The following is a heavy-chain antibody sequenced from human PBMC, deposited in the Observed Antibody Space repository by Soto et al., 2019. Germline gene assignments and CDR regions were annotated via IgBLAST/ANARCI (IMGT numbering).Heavy chain of an antibody. Sequence: EVQLVESGGGLIQPGGSLRLSCAACGFVFNTYSMNWLRQAPGKGLEWVSYISGSSQTIFYADSVRGRFTISRDNANNSTYLQMDSLRDEDTAVYYCARTLSSRRGPFDSWGQGTLVTVSS. J-gene: IGHJ4*02. CDR3: ARTLSSRRGPFDS. CDR2: ISGSSQTI. D-gene: IGHD2-15*01. CDR1: GFVFNTYS. V-gene: IGHV3-48*02.